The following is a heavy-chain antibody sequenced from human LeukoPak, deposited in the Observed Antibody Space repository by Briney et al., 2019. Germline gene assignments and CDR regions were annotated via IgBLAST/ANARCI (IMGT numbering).Heavy chain of an antibody. CDR1: GFTFSGSA. CDR3: TRLSGGNSDSYYYGLDV. CDR2: IKTKAESYAT. Sequence: GGSLKLSCAASGFTFSGSAIHWVRQASGKGLEWVARIKTKAESYATAYVASVKGRFTISRDDSKNTAYLQMDSLKAEDTTMYYCTRLSGGNSDSYYYGLDVWGQGTTVTVSS. D-gene: IGHD4-23*01. V-gene: IGHV3-73*01. J-gene: IGHJ6*02.